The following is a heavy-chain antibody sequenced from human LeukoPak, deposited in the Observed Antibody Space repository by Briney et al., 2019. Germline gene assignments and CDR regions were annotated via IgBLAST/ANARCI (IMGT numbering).Heavy chain of an antibody. D-gene: IGHD3-22*01. V-gene: IGHV3-74*01. CDR3: ARDYYSRFDY. CDR1: GFTLSRYG. CDR2: INSEGSST. J-gene: IGHJ4*02. Sequence: GGSLRLSCAASGFTLSRYGMNWVRQAPGKGLVWVSRINSEGSSTTYADSVKGRFTISRDNAENTLILQMNSLRAEDTAVYYCARDYYSRFDYWGQGTLVTVSS.